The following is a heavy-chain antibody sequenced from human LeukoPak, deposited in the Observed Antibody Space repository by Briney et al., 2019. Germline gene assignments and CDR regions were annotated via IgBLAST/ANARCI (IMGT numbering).Heavy chain of an antibody. J-gene: IGHJ4*02. CDR2: IHSGGST. CDR1: GFTVSSNY. D-gene: IGHD4-17*01. Sequence: PGGSLRLSCAASGFTVSSNYMSWVRQAPGKGLEWVSVIHSGGSTYHADSVKGRFTISRDNSKNTPYLQMNSLRDEDTAVYFCARATTTRTRFDYWGQGTLVTVSS. V-gene: IGHV3-53*01. CDR3: ARATTTRTRFDY.